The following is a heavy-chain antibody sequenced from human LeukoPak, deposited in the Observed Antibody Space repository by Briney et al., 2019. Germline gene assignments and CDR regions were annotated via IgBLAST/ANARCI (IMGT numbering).Heavy chain of an antibody. D-gene: IGHD2-15*01. CDR1: GFTFSSYG. CDR2: IRYDGSNK. CDR3: AKAGGRQPNDAFDI. J-gene: IGHJ3*02. Sequence: GGSLRLSCAASGFTFSSYGMHWVRQAPGKGLEWVAFIRYDGSNKYYADSVKGRFTISRDNSKNTLYLQMNSLRAEDTAVYYCAKAGGRQPNDAFDIWGQGTMVTVSS. V-gene: IGHV3-30*02.